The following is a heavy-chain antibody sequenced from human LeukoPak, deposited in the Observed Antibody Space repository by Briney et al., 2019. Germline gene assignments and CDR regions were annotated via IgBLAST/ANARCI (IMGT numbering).Heavy chain of an antibody. CDR1: GFTFDDYA. CDR2: INWNGDST. D-gene: IGHD2-2*01. CDR3: ARHRCASTSCSVDY. Sequence: SGGSLRLSCAASGFTFDDYAMTWVRQAPGKGLGWVSIINWNGDSTGYAESVRGRFTISRDNAKNSLYLHMNSLRAEDTALYHCARHRCASTSCSVDYWGQGTLVTVSS. V-gene: IGHV3-20*01. J-gene: IGHJ4*02.